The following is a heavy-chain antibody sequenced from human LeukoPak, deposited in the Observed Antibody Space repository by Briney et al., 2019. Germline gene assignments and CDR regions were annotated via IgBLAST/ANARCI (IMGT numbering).Heavy chain of an antibody. CDR3: AKGAIKGGATKFDY. D-gene: IGHD1-26*01. Sequence: QPGRSLRLFCAASGFTFSSYGMHWVRQAPGKGLEWVAVIWYDGSNKYYADSVKGRFTISRDNSKNTLYLQMNSLRAEDTAVYYCAKGAIKGGATKFDYWGQGTLVTVSS. J-gene: IGHJ4*02. V-gene: IGHV3-33*06. CDR1: GFTFSSYG. CDR2: IWYDGSNK.